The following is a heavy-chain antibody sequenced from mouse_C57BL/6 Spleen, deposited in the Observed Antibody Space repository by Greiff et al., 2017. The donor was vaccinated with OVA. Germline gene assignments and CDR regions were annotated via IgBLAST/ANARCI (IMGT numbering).Heavy chain of an antibody. D-gene: IGHD2-1*01. J-gene: IGHJ2*01. CDR2: ISGGGGNT. CDR3: ARQGNYYGNYYDY. CDR1: GFTFSSYT. Sequence: EVKLLESGGGLVKPGGSLKLSCAASGFTFSSYTMSWVRQTPEKRLEWVATISGGGGNTYYPDSVKGRFTISRDNAKNTLYLQMSSLRSEDTALYYCARQGNYYGNYYDYWGQGTTLTVSS. V-gene: IGHV5-9*01.